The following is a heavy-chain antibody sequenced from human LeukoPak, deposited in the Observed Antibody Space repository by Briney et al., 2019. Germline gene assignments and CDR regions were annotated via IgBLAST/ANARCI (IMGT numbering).Heavy chain of an antibody. CDR3: ARDRGYVPDC. D-gene: IGHD5-12*01. V-gene: IGHV3-74*03. CDR1: GFTFSSYW. CDR2: IQSDGSTT. J-gene: IGHJ4*02. Sequence: PGGSLRLSCAASGFTFSSYWMHWVRQTPGKALVWVSGIQSDGSTTTYADFVKGRFTISRDNAKNTLFLQMNSLRAEDTAVYYCARDRGYVPDCWGRGTLVTVSS.